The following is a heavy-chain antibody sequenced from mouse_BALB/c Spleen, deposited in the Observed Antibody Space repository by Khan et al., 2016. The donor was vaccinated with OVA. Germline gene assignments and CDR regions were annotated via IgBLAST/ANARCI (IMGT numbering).Heavy chain of an antibody. CDR3: ARRGLRWDLDY. CDR2: INPSNGYT. D-gene: IGHD1-1*01. CDR1: GYTFTSYT. V-gene: IGHV1-4*01. J-gene: IGHJ2*01. Sequence: VQLQESGAELARPGPSVKMSCKASGYTFTSYTIHWIKLRPGQGLEGIGFINPSNGYTNYNQKFKDKAPLTADKSSSTAYMQLSSLTSEDSAVYYGARRGLRWDLDYWGQGTTLTVSS.